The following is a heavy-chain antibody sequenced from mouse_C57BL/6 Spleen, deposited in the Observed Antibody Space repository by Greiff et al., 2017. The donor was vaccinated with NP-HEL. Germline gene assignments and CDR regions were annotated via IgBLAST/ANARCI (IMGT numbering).Heavy chain of an antibody. J-gene: IGHJ4*01. CDR2: INPNNGGT. D-gene: IGHD2-4*01. V-gene: IGHV1-18*01. CDR3: ARTDDYGYYYAMDY. CDR1: GYTFTDYN. Sequence: EVQGVESGPELVKPGASVKIPCKASGYTFTDYNMDWVKQSHGESLEWIGDINPNNGGTIYTQKLKGQATLTVDKSSSTAYMELRSLTSEDTAVYYCARTDDYGYYYAMDYWGQGTSVTVSS.